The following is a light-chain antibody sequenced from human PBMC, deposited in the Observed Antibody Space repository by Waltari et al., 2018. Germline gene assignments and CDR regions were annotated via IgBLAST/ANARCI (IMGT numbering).Light chain of an antibody. Sequence: QTVVTQEPSLTVSPGGTVTLTCASSPGTVTSYYYPNWFQQKPGQPPRALIHSLSVRYSWTPTRFSGSLLGDKAALTLSGVQPEDEADYYCLLYYGGPWVFGGGTKVTVL. CDR2: SLS. CDR1: PGTVTSYYY. CDR3: LLYYGGPWV. J-gene: IGLJ3*02. V-gene: IGLV7-43*01.